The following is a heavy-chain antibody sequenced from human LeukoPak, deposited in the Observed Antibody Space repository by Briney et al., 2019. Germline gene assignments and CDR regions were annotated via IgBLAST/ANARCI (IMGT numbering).Heavy chain of an antibody. Sequence: PSETLSLTCTVSGGSISSYYWSWIRQPPGKGLEWIVYIYYSGSTNYNPSLKSRVTISVDTSKNQFSLKLSSVTAADTAMYYCARLTYDFWSGSGYYFDYWGQGTLVTVSS. CDR3: ARLTYDFWSGSGYYFDY. J-gene: IGHJ4*02. CDR1: GGSISSYY. V-gene: IGHV4-59*08. CDR2: IYYSGST. D-gene: IGHD3-3*01.